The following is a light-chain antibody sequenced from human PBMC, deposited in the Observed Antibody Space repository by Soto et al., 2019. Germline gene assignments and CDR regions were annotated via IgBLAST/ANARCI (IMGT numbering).Light chain of an antibody. CDR3: QVWYAGSDPPVI. CDR2: DDT. V-gene: IGLV3-21*02. J-gene: IGLJ2*01. CDR1: SIGSQS. Sequence: SSELTQPPSVSVAPGQTASLTCGGDSIGSQSVHWYQQKPGQAPILVVRDDTDRPSGIPERFSGSNSGSPATLTINSVEAGDEADYYCQVWYAGSDPPVIFGGGTRLTVL.